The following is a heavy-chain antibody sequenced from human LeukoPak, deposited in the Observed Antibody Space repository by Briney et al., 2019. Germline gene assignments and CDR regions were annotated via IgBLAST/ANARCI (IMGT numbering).Heavy chain of an antibody. V-gene: IGHV1-69*04. J-gene: IGHJ4*02. D-gene: IGHD3-22*01. CDR1: GGTFNSYA. CDR3: ARGDSGGYGLVYHERRD. CDR2: IIPILGMT. Sequence: GASVKVSCKASGGTFNSYAITWVRQAPGQGLEWMGNIIPILGMTNFAQKFQGRVTITADKSTRTDYMELSSLRSEDTAIYYCARGDSGGYGLVYHERRDWGQGTLVTVSS.